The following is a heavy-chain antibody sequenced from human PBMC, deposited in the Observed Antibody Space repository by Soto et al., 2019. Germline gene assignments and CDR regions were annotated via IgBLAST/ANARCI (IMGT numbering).Heavy chain of an antibody. V-gene: IGHV4-39*07. CDR2: INHSGST. D-gene: IGHD2-2*01. Sequence: SETLSLTCTVSGGSISSGGYYWSWIRQPPGKGLEWIGEINHSGSTNYNPSLKSRVTISVDTSKNQFSLKLSSVTAADTAVYYCARVPELVVVPAARGYNWFDPWGQGTLVTVSS. CDR3: ARVPELVVVPAARGYNWFDP. CDR1: GGSISSGGYY. J-gene: IGHJ5*02.